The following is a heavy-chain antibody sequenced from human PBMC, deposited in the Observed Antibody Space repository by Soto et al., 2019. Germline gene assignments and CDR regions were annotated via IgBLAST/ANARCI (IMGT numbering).Heavy chain of an antibody. Sequence: SETLSLTCAVYGGSFSGYYWNWIRQPPGKGLEWIGEIDHSGYTNYNPSLKSRVTISVDTPKNQFSLRLTSVTAADTAVYYCARVRDWFDPWGQGTLATVSS. CDR1: GGSFSGYY. D-gene: IGHD3-3*01. CDR2: IDHSGYT. V-gene: IGHV4-34*01. J-gene: IGHJ5*02. CDR3: ARVRDWFDP.